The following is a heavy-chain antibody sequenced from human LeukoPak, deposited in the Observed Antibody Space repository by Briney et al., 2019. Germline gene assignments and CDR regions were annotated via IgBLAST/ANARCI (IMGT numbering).Heavy chain of an antibody. CDR1: GFTFSNYW. Sequence: GGSLRLSCAASGFTFSNYWMHWVRQAPGKGLVWVSRINSDGINTSYADSVKGRFTISRDNAKNTLNLQMNSLRAEDTAVYYCAKDLSTMIVVVKFDYWGQGTLVTVSS. V-gene: IGHV3-74*01. J-gene: IGHJ4*02. CDR3: AKDLSTMIVVVKFDY. CDR2: INSDGINT. D-gene: IGHD3-22*01.